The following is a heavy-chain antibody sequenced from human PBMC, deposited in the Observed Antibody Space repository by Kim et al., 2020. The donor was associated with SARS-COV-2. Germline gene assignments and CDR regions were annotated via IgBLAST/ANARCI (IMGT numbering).Heavy chain of an antibody. V-gene: IGHV3-48*04. CDR2: ISGSSSTI. D-gene: IGHD2-2*01. Sequence: GGSLRLSCAASGFTFSSYSMNWVRQAPGKGLEWVSYISGSSSTIYYADSVKGRFTISRDNAKNSLYLQMNSLRAEDTAVYYCARDPFIPTDIVVVPAAMGDYYYYGMDVWGQGTTVTVSS. J-gene: IGHJ6*02. CDR3: ARDPFIPTDIVVVPAAMGDYYYYGMDV. CDR1: GFTFSSYS.